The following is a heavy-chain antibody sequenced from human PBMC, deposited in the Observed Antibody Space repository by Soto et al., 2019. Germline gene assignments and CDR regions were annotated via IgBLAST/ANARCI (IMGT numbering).Heavy chain of an antibody. CDR1: GGSISSGGYS. CDR2: IYDSGST. CDR3: ARNPAP. Sequence: QLQLQESGSGLVKPSQTLSLTCAVSGGSISSGGYSWNWIRQPPGKGLEWIGYIYDSGSTYYNPSLXSXXTISVDRSKHQFSLTLSSGTAADTAVYFCARNPAPWGQGTLVTVSS. V-gene: IGHV4-30-2*01. J-gene: IGHJ5*02.